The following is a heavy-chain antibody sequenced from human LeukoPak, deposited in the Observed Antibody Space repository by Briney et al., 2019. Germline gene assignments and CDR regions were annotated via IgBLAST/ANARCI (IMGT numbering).Heavy chain of an antibody. V-gene: IGHV4-4*02. Sequence: SETLSLTCAVSSVSISRNNWWSWVRQPPGKGLEWIGEIYHSGSTNYNPSLKSRVTISVDKSKNQFSLKLSSVSAADMAVYYCAAKAVDGERSFDFWGQGTLVTVSS. D-gene: IGHD6-19*01. J-gene: IGHJ4*02. CDR3: AAKAVDGERSFDF. CDR1: SVSISRNNW. CDR2: IYHSGST.